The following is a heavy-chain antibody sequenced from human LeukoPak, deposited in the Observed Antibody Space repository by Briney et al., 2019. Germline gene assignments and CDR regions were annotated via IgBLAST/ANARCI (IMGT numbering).Heavy chain of an antibody. D-gene: IGHD4-17*01. CDR3: AKDRDYGDSLDAFDI. CDR2: ISGSGGST. CDR1: GFTFSSYA. Sequence: PGGSLRLSCAASGFTFSSYAMSWVRQAPGKGLESVSAISGSGGSTYYADSVKGRFTIFRDNSNNTLYLQMNSLRADDTAVYYCAKDRDYGDSLDAFDIWGQGTMVTVSS. V-gene: IGHV3-23*01. J-gene: IGHJ3*02.